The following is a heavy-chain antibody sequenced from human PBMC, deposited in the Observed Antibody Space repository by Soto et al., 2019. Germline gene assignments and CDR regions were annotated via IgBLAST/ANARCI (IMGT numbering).Heavy chain of an antibody. V-gene: IGHV3-23*01. CDR2: ISGSGGST. J-gene: IGHJ4*02. D-gene: IGHD3-10*01. CDR1: GFTFSSYA. Sequence: GGSLRLSCAASGFTFSSYAMSWVRQAPGKGLEWVSAISGSGGSTYYADSVKGRFTISRDNSKNTLYLQMNSLRAEDTAVYYCAKVHVVSYGSGSYYKEPFDYWGQGTLVTVSS. CDR3: AKVHVVSYGSGSYYKEPFDY.